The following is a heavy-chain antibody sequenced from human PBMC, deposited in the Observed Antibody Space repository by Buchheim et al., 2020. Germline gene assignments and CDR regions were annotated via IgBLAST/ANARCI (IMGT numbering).Heavy chain of an antibody. CDR1: GFTFSTSA. V-gene: IGHV3-30*04. Sequence: VQLVESGGGVVQPGRSLRLSCAASGFTFSTSAMHWVRQAPGKGLQWVAVMSYDGKNQYYGDFVKGRFTISRDNSKNTLYLQLNSLRSEDTAVYYCARGVFPVNWYFDLWGRGTL. CDR3: ARGVFPVNWYFDL. J-gene: IGHJ2*01. CDR2: MSYDGKNQ. D-gene: IGHD5/OR15-5a*01.